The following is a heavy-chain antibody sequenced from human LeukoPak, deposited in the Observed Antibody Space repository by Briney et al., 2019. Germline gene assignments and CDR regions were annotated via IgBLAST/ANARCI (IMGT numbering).Heavy chain of an antibody. J-gene: IGHJ5*02. CDR2: INSDGSST. D-gene: IGHD2-15*01. V-gene: IGHV3-74*01. CDR3: AREYSTGFDP. Sequence: RGGSLTLSCAASGFTFSRYWMHWVRQGPGKGLVWVSRINSDGSSTSYADSVKGRFTISRDNAKNTLYLQMNSLRAEDTAVYYCAREYSTGFDPWGQGTLDTVSS. CDR1: GFTFSRYW.